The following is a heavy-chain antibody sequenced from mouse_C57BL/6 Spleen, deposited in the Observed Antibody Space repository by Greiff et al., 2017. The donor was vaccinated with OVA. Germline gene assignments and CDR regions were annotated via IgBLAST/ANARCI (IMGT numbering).Heavy chain of an antibody. D-gene: IGHD1-1*01. Sequence: QVQLQQSGPELVKPGPSFKISCKASGYAFSSSWMNWVKQRPGKGLEWIGRIYPGDGDTNYNGKFKGKATLTADKSSSTAYMQLSSLTSEDSAVYFCANYYGSSYEGYFDYWGQGTTLTVSS. CDR2: IYPGDGDT. J-gene: IGHJ2*01. CDR3: ANYYGSSYEGYFDY. V-gene: IGHV1-82*01. CDR1: GYAFSSSW.